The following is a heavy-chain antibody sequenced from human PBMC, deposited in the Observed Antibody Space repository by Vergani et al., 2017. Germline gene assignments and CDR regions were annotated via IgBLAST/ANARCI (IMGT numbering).Heavy chain of an antibody. Sequence: QVQLQQWGAGLLKPSETLSLTCAVYGGSFSGYYWSWIRQPPGKGLEWIGEINHSGSTNYNPSLKSRVTISVDPSKNQFSLKLSSVTAADTAVYYCARGPFSAAPYYFDYWGQGTLVTVSS. J-gene: IGHJ4*02. V-gene: IGHV4-34*01. D-gene: IGHD6-13*01. CDR3: ARGPFSAAPYYFDY. CDR1: GGSFSGYY. CDR2: INHSGST.